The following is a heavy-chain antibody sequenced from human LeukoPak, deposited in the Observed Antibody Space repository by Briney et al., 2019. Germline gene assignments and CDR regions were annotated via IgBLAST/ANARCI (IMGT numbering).Heavy chain of an antibody. Sequence: GGSLRLSCAASGFTFSSYGMYWVRQAPGKGLEWVAVIWYDGSNKYYADSVKGRFTISRDNSKNTLYLQMNSLRAEDTAVYYCARDWDTAMVYYFHYWGQGTLVTVSS. CDR3: ARDWDTAMVYYFHY. V-gene: IGHV3-33*01. D-gene: IGHD5-18*01. CDR2: IWYDGSNK. J-gene: IGHJ4*02. CDR1: GFTFSSYG.